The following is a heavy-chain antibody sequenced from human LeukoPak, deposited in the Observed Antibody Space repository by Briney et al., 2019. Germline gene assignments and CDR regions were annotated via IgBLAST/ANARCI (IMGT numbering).Heavy chain of an antibody. Sequence: PGGSLRLSCAATGFTFSNAWMSWVRQAPGKGLEWVGRIKSKTDGGTTDYAAPVKGRFTISRDDSKNTLYLQMNSLKTEDTAVYYCTTGYCSGGSCYYYYYGMDVWGQGTTVTVSS. CDR1: GFTFSNAW. J-gene: IGHJ6*02. CDR2: IKSKTDGGTT. D-gene: IGHD2-15*01. V-gene: IGHV3-15*01. CDR3: TTGYCSGGSCYYYYYGMDV.